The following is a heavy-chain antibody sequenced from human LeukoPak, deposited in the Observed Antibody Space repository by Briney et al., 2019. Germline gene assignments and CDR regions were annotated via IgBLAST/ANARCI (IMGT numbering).Heavy chain of an antibody. J-gene: IGHJ4*02. D-gene: IGHD1-26*01. CDR3: ARGVTSRGVPFDY. CDR1: GFTFSSYW. V-gene: IGHV3-74*01. CDR2: IQTDGSST. Sequence: GGSLRLSCAASGFTFSSYWMHWVRQAPGKGLVWVSRIQTDGSSTNYADSVKGRFTISRDDAKNTLYLQMNSLRAEDTAVYYCARGVTSRGVPFDYWGQGTLVTVSS.